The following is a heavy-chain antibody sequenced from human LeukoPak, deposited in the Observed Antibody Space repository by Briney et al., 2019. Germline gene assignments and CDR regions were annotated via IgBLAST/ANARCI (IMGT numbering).Heavy chain of an antibody. V-gene: IGHV3-23*01. CDR3: AKRGVVIRGILVIGYHQEAYHYDF. D-gene: IGHD3-10*01. J-gene: IGHJ4*02. CDR2: ISERGGST. Sequence: GGSLRLSCVVSGISLSNYAMTWVRQAPWKGLEWVSYISERGGSTTYADSVKGRFTNSRDTSLNTLYLQMNNLRAEDTAVYFCAKRGVVIRGILVIGYHQEAYHYDFWGQGVLVTVSS. CDR1: GISLSNYA.